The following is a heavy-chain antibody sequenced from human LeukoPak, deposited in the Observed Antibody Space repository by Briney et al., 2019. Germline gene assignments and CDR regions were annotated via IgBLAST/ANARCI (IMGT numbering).Heavy chain of an antibody. D-gene: IGHD6-13*01. CDR1: GGSFSGYY. J-gene: IGHJ6*03. CDR3: ARFAKRIAAAGRYYYYYMDV. Sequence: SETLSLTCAVYGGSFSGYYWSWIRQPPGKGLEWIGEINHSGSTNYNPSLKSRVTISVDTSKNQFSLKLSSVTAADTAVYYCARFAKRIAAAGRYYYYYMDVWGKGTTVTVSS. V-gene: IGHV4-34*01. CDR2: INHSGST.